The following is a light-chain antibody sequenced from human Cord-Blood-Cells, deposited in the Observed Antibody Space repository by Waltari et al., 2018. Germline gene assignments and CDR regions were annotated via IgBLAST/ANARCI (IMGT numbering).Light chain of an antibody. Sequence: QSALTQPPSASGSPGQPVTISCPGTSSDVGGYTYVSWYQQHPGKAPKLMNYEVSKRPSGVPDRFSGSKSGNTASLTVSGRQAEDEADYYCSSYAGSTVVFGGGTKLTVL. V-gene: IGLV2-8*01. CDR3: SSYAGSTVV. CDR2: EVS. CDR1: SSDVGGYTY. J-gene: IGLJ2*01.